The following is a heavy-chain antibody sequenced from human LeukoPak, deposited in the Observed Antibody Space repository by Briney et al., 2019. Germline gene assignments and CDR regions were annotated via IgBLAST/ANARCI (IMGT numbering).Heavy chain of an antibody. Sequence: ASVKVSCTASGYTFTSYYMHWVRQAPGQGLEWMGIINPSGGSTSYAQKFQGRVTMTRDTSTSTVYMELSSLRSEDTAVYYCARDNYDSSGYALFDIWGQGTMVTVSS. CDR1: GYTFTSYY. CDR2: INPSGGST. V-gene: IGHV1-46*01. CDR3: ARDNYDSSGYALFDI. D-gene: IGHD3-22*01. J-gene: IGHJ3*02.